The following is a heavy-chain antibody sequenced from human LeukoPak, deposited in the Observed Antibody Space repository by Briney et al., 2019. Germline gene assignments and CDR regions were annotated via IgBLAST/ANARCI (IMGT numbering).Heavy chain of an antibody. V-gene: IGHV3-74*03. Sequence: GGSLRLSCVGSGVTFTSYWMHWVRQAPGKGLVWVSRVKSDGSTTTYADSVKGRFTISRDNAKNTLYLQMNSLRDEDTAVYYCARDKDFGFDYWGQGTLVTVSS. CDR2: VKSDGSTT. CDR3: ARDKDFGFDY. J-gene: IGHJ4*02. D-gene: IGHD3-10*01. CDR1: GVTFTSYW.